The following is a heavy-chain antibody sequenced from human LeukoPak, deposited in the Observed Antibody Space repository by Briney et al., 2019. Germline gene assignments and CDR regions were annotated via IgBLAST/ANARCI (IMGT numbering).Heavy chain of an antibody. CDR3: AGATGDLDY. D-gene: IGHD7-27*01. Sequence: GGSLRLSCAASGFTFSSYSMNWVRQAPGKGLEWVSHISSGSGSISYADSVKGRFTISRDNAKNSLYLQMNSLRDEDTAVYYCAGATGDLDYWGQGTLVTVSS. J-gene: IGHJ4*02. CDR2: ISSGSGSI. V-gene: IGHV3-48*02. CDR1: GFTFSSYS.